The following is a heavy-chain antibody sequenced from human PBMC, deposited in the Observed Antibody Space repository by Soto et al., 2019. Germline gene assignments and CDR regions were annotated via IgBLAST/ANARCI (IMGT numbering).Heavy chain of an antibody. V-gene: IGHV3-15*01. D-gene: IGHD3-16*02. CDR2: IKSKTDGGTT. CDR3: TTEESYDYIWGSYRRDY. CDR1: GFTFSNAW. Sequence: EVQLVESGGGLVKPGGSLRLSCAASGFTFSNAWMSWVRQAPGKGLEWVGRIKSKTDGGTTDYAAPVKGRFTISRDDSNNTLYLQMNSLKTEDTAVYYCTTEESYDYIWGSYRRDYWGQGTLVTVSS. J-gene: IGHJ4*02.